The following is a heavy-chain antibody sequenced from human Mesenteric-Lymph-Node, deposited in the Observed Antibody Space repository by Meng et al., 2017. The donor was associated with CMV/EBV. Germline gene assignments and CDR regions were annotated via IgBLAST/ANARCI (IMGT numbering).Heavy chain of an antibody. CDR1: GFTFSSYW. Sequence: GESVKISCAASGFTFSSYWMHWVRQAPGKGLVWVSRINSDGSSTSYADSVKGRFTISKDNAKNTLYLQMNSLRAEDTAVYYCARGKGYSYGPPIAAAAPDYWGQGTLVTVSS. D-gene: IGHD5-18*01. CDR2: INSDGSST. J-gene: IGHJ4*02. CDR3: ARGKGYSYGPPIAAAAPDY. V-gene: IGHV3-74*01.